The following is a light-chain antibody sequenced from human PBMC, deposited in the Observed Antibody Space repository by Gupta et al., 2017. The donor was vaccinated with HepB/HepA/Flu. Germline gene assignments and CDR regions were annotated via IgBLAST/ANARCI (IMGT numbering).Light chain of an antibody. V-gene: IGKV1-39*01. CDR1: ETIRTS. Sequence: DTQMTQSPSSLSASVGDRVTITCRASETIRTSLNWYQQKPNMAPKLLVSGASNLYSGVPARFSGRGSGTEFTLTITSLQPEDFATYYCQQSFIVPWTFGQGTNVETK. CDR2: GAS. CDR3: QQSFIVPWT. J-gene: IGKJ1*01.